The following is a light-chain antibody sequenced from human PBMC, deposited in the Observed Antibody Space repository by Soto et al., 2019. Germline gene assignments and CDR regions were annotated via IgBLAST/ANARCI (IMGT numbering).Light chain of an antibody. J-gene: IGKJ4*01. Sequence: SVLTQSPGTLSFSPWEIATLSCSSSQSVSSSFLSWYQQKPGQSPRLLIYGASGRATGIPDRFSGSGSGTDFTLTINSLQPEDFAVYYCQHRSTWPRTFGGGTKVDIK. V-gene: IGKV3D-20*02. CDR1: QSVSSSF. CDR2: GAS. CDR3: QHRSTWPRT.